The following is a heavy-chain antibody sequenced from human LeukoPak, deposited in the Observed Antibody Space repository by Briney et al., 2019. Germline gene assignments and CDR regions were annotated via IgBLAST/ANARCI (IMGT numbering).Heavy chain of an antibody. Sequence: SDTLSLTCNVSGDSITSGGFYLAWIRQSPGKGLEWIGNAYYSGTTQYNPSLKGRVTISMDMSKNQFSLNLNSVSVTDTAIYYCARRDYAAWFDPWGQGTLASVSS. CDR3: ARRDYAAWFDP. CDR1: GDSITSGGFY. V-gene: IGHV4-39*01. D-gene: IGHD4/OR15-4a*01. CDR2: AYYSGTT. J-gene: IGHJ5*02.